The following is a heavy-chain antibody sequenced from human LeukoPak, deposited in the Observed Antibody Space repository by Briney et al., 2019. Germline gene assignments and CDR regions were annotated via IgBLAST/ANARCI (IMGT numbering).Heavy chain of an antibody. D-gene: IGHD2-2*01. Sequence: GGSLRLSCVASGFTFSDYWMDWVRQVPGKGLVWVSRINGDGSSASYADSVKGRFTISRDNAKNTMYLQMNNLRGEDTAVYYCARELGYCGHTRCHKPLDFWGQGTLATVSS. CDR1: GFTFSDYW. CDR3: ARELGYCGHTRCHKPLDF. J-gene: IGHJ4*02. CDR2: INGDGSSA. V-gene: IGHV3-74*01.